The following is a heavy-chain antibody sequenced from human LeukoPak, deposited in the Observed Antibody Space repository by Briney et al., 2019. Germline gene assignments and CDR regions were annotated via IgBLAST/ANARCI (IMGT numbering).Heavy chain of an antibody. Sequence: SETLSLTCTVSGYSISSGYYWGWIRQPPGKGLAWIGSINYSGSTYYNPSLKSRVTISIDTSKNQFSLKLSSVTAADTAVYYCARRRFLRGPDVVNPFDYWGQGTLVTVSS. CDR1: GYSISSGYY. J-gene: IGHJ4*02. D-gene: IGHD5/OR15-5a*01. CDR3: ARRRFLRGPDVVNPFDY. CDR2: INYSGST. V-gene: IGHV4-38-2*02.